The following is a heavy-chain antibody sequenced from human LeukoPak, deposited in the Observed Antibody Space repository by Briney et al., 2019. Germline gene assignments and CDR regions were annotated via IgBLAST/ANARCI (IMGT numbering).Heavy chain of an antibody. CDR3: ARGLAATPRD. D-gene: IGHD6-13*01. CDR2: INHSGST. J-gene: IGHJ4*02. V-gene: IGHV4-34*01. CDR1: GGSFSGYY. Sequence: SETLSLTCAVYGGSFSGYYWSWIRQPPGKGLEWIGEINHSGSTNYNPSLKSRVTISVDTSKNQFSLKLSSVTAADTAVYYCARGLAATPRDWDQGTLVTVSS.